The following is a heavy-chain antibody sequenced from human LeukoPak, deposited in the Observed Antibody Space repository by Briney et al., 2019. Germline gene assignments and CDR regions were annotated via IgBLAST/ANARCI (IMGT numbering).Heavy chain of an antibody. Sequence: TSETLSLTCTVSGGSISSNGYYWGWIRQPPGKGLEWIGSFYYTGSTFYSPSLKSRVTISVDTSKNQFSLKLSSVTAADTAVYYCAKRSGTYHAFDIWGQGTMVTVSS. D-gene: IGHD1-26*01. V-gene: IGHV4-39*01. CDR3: AKRSGTYHAFDI. CDR1: GGSISSNGYY. J-gene: IGHJ3*02. CDR2: FYYTGST.